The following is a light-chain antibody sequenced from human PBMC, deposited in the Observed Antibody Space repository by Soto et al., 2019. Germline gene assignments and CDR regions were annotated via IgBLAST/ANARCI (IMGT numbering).Light chain of an antibody. Sequence: QSVLTQPASVSGSPGQSITISCTGTSSDVGGYNYVSWYQQHPGKAPKLMIYDVSNRPSGVSYRFSGSKSGNTASLTISGLQAEDDSYYYCSSYTSSGALVFGGGTKLTVL. CDR3: SSYTSSGALV. V-gene: IGLV2-14*03. CDR2: DVS. J-gene: IGLJ2*01. CDR1: SSDVGGYNY.